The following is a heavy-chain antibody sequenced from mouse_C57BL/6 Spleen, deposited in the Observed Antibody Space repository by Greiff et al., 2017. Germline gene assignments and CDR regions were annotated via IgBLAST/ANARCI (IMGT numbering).Heavy chain of an antibody. CDR3: ARTPYYGSSYLYY. Sequence: QVQPQQPGAELVKPGASVQMSCKASGYTFTSYWITWVKQRPGQGLEWIGDIYPGSGSTNYNEKFKSKATLTVDTSSSTAYMQLSSLTSEDSAVYYCARTPYYGSSYLYYWGRGTTLTVSS. CDR1: GYTFTSYW. CDR2: IYPGSGST. J-gene: IGHJ2*01. D-gene: IGHD1-1*01. V-gene: IGHV1-55*01.